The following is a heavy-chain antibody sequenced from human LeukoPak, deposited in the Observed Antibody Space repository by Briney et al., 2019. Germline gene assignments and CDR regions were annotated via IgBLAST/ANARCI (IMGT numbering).Heavy chain of an antibody. J-gene: IGHJ6*03. V-gene: IGHV5-51*01. CDR3: ARNYYYMDV. Sequence: GESRKISCKGSGYSFTTYWIGWVRQVPGKGLEWMGTIFPDDSDTRYSPSFQGKITISADKSIRTAYVQWSSLKASDTAMYYCARNYYYMDVWGKGTTVTVSS. CDR1: GYSFTTYW. CDR2: IFPDDSDT.